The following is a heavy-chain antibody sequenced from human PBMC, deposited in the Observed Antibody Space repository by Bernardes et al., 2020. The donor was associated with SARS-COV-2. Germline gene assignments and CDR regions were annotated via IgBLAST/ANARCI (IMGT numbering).Heavy chain of an antibody. CDR2: IHYSGTT. J-gene: IGHJ4*02. CDR3: ARDVVVRGVRYFDY. D-gene: IGHD3-10*01. V-gene: IGHV4-59*01. Sequence: SETLSLTCTVTGGSISGYFWSWIRQPLGKGLEWIGYIHYSGTTNYNPSLKSRVTISVDTSKNQFSLKLTSVTAADTAVYYCARDVVVRGVRYFDYWGQGTLVTVSS. CDR1: GGSISGYF.